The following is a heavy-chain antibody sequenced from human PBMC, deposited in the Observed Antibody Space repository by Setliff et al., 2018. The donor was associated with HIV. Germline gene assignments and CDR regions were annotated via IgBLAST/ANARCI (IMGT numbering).Heavy chain of an antibody. V-gene: IGHV4-61*02. D-gene: IGHD3-10*01. J-gene: IGHJ4*02. CDR2: IYTSGST. CDR1: GYSISSGYY. CDR3: AWARESSGSYL. Sequence: SETLSLTCAVSGYSISSGYYWSWIRQPAGKGLEWIGRIYTSGSTNYNPSLKSRVTISVDTSKNQSSLKLSSVTAADTAVYYCAWARESSGSYLWGQGTLVTVSS.